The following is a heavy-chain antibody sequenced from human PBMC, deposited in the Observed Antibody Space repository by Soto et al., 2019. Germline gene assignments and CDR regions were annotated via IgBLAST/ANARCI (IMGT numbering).Heavy chain of an antibody. CDR2: ILPILGIA. CDR3: ATGSGRGFFDY. J-gene: IGHJ4*02. V-gene: IGHV1-69*02. D-gene: IGHD3-10*01. CDR1: GGTFSSYT. Sequence: QVRLVQSGAEVKKPGSSVKVSCKASGGTFSSYTISWVRQAPGQGLEWMGRILPILGIANYAQKFQGRVTVTADQSTSTAYMELSSLTSEDTAVYYCATGSGRGFFDYWGQGTLVTASS.